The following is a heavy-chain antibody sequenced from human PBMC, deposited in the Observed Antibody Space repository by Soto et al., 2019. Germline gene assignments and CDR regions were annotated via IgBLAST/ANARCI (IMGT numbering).Heavy chain of an antibody. J-gene: IGHJ6*02. Sequence: QVQLVQSGVEVKKAGASVKVSCKASGYTFSSYGISWARQAPGQGLEWMGWISDYNGNTHYAQKFQGRLIMTTDTSTRIAYMELRGLRYDDPAVYFCARDGYYSGLGTYSPPRYYGMDVWGQGTTVTVSS. CDR2: ISDYNGNT. D-gene: IGHD3-10*01. V-gene: IGHV1-18*01. CDR3: ARDGYYSGLGTYSPPRYYGMDV. CDR1: GYTFSSYG.